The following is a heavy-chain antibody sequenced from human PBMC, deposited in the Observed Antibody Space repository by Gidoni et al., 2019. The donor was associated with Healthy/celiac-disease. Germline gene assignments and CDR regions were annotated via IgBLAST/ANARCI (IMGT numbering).Heavy chain of an antibody. V-gene: IGHV3-33*01. Sequence: QEQLVESGGGVVQPGRSLSLSCAASGVTFSSYGMHWVRQAPGKGLEWVAVIWYDGSNKYYADSVKGRFTISRDNSKNTLYLQMNSLRAEDTAVYYCARGRFEGAFDIWGQGTMVTVSS. J-gene: IGHJ3*02. CDR2: IWYDGSNK. CDR3: ARGRFEGAFDI. CDR1: GVTFSSYG. D-gene: IGHD3-3*01.